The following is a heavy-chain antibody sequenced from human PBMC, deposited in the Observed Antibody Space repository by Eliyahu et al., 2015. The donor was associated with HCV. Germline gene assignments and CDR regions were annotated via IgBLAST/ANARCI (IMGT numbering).Heavy chain of an antibody. V-gene: IGHV3-21*01. D-gene: IGHD1-26*01. CDR2: ISSSSSYI. CDR3: ARDGAGAIY. Sequence: EVQLVESGGGLVKPGGSLRLSCAXXGXTFSSYSMNWVXQAPGKGLEWVSSISSSSSYIYYADSVKGRFTISRDNAKNSLYLQMNSLRAEDTAVYYCARDGAGAIYWGQGTLVTVSS. CDR1: GXTFSSYS. J-gene: IGHJ4*02.